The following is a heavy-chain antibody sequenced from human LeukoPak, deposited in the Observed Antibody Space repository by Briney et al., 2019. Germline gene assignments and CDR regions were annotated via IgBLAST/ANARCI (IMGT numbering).Heavy chain of an antibody. D-gene: IGHD4-17*01. V-gene: IGHV3-30*02. CDR2: IRYDGSNK. CDR3: AKDFLNGDYGTSAILVSIFDY. Sequence: GGSLRLSCAASGFTFSSYGMHWVRQAPGKGLEWVAFIRYDGSNKYYADSVKGRFTISRDNSKNTLYLQMNSLRAEGTAVYYCAKDFLNGDYGTSAILVSIFDYWGQGTLVTVSS. J-gene: IGHJ4*02. CDR1: GFTFSSYG.